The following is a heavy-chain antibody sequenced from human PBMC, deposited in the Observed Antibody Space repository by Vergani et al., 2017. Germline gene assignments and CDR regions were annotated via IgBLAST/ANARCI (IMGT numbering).Heavy chain of an antibody. V-gene: IGHV1-69*04. Sequence: QVQLVQSGAEVKKPGSSVKVSCKASGGTFSSYAISWVRQAPGQGLEWMGRIIPILGIANYAQKFQGRVTITADKSTSTAYMELSSLRSEDTAVYYCAGGGHTTGDAFDIWGQGTMVTVSS. CDR2: IIPILGIA. CDR3: AGGGHTTGDAFDI. J-gene: IGHJ3*02. D-gene: IGHD2/OR15-2a*01. CDR1: GGTFSSYA.